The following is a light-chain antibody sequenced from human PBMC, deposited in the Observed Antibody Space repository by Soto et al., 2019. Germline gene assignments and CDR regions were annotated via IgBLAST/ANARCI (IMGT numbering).Light chain of an antibody. CDR2: DVS. V-gene: IGLV2-14*01. Sequence: QSALTQPASVSGSPGQSITISCTGTDSDVGGYNYVSWYQQHPGNAPKVMIYDVSNRPSGVSNRFSGSKSGNTASLIISGLQAEDEADYYCSLYTINGVGVFGGGTKLTVL. J-gene: IGLJ2*01. CDR1: DSDVGGYNY. CDR3: SLYTINGVGV.